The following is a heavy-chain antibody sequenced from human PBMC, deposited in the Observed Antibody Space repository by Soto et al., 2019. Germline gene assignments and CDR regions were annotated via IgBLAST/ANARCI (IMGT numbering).Heavy chain of an antibody. V-gene: IGHV1-69*12. CDR1: GGTFSSYA. CDR3: ARLPVADLYRDY. D-gene: IGHD6-19*01. Sequence: QVQLVQSGAEVKKPGSSVKVSCKASGGTFSSYAISWVRQAPGQGLEWMGGIIPIFGTANYAQKFQGRVTITADESTSTAYMALSRLRSEATAVYSCARLPVADLYRDYWGQGTLVTVSS. J-gene: IGHJ4*02. CDR2: IIPIFGTA.